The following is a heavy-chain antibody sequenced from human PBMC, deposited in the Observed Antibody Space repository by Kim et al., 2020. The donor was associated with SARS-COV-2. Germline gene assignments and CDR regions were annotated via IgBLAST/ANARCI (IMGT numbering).Heavy chain of an antibody. CDR3: AKDPTQTYYDILTGYYFGRGELDYYGMDV. D-gene: IGHD3-9*01. Sequence: GGSLRLSCAASGFTFSSYGMHWVRQAPGKGLEWVAVIWYDGSNKYYADSVKGRFTISRDNSKNTLYLQMNSLRAEDTAVYYCAKDPTQTYYDILTGYYFGRGELDYYGMDVWGQGTTVTVSS. J-gene: IGHJ6*02. CDR1: GFTFSSYG. V-gene: IGHV3-33*06. CDR2: IWYDGSNK.